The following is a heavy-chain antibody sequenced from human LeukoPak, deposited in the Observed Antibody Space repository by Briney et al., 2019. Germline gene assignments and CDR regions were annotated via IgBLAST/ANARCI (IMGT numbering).Heavy chain of an antibody. CDR1: GYTLTELS. V-gene: IGHV1-24*01. D-gene: IGHD2-15*01. CDR3: AAYCSGGSCYSDYYYYGMDV. CDR2: FDPEDGET. J-gene: IGHJ6*04. Sequence: ASVKVSCKVSGYTLTELSMHWVRQAPGKGLEWMGGFDPEDGETIYAQKFQGRVTMTEDTSTDTAYMELSSLRSEDTAVYCCAAYCSGGSCYSDYYYYGMDVWGKGTTVTVSS.